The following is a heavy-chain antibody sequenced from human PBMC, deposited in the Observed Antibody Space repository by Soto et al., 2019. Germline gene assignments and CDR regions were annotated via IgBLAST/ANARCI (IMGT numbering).Heavy chain of an antibody. V-gene: IGHV1-2*07. Sequence: QLHLVQSGAVVKKPGASVTVSCSASGYPVTAYYMHWVRQAPGRGLEWMGGINPATGAAKYTHTSQGGVTMPRDTSPSTVFMELSGRTPGDTALFYCARGGGVGVAGSAAFDMWGQGTLVTVSS. D-gene: IGHD3-3*01. J-gene: IGHJ3*02. CDR3: ARGGGVGVAGSAAFDM. CDR2: INPATGAA. CDR1: GYPVTAYY.